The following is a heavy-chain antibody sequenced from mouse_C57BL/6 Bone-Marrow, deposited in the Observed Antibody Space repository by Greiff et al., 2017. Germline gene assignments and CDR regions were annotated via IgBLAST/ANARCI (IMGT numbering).Heavy chain of an antibody. CDR2: IHPNSGST. CDR3: AREIAY. CDR1: GYTFTSYW. Sequence: QVQLQQPGAELVKPGASVKLSCKASGYTFTSYWMHWVKQRPGQGLEWIGMIHPNSGSTNYNEKFKSKDTLTVDKSSSTAYMQLSSLTSEDSAVYYCAREIAYWGQGTLVTVSA. J-gene: IGHJ3*01. V-gene: IGHV1-64*01.